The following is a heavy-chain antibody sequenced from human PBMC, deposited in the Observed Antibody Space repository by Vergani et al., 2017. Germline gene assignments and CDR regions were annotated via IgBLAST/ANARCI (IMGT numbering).Heavy chain of an antibody. V-gene: IGHV3-21*01. CDR2: ISSSSSYI. CDR3: AREGSITMVRGVIDD. J-gene: IGHJ4*02. Sequence: EVQLVESGGGLVKPGGSLRLSCAASGFTFSSYSMTWVRQAPGKGLEWVSSISSSSSYIYYADSVKGRFTISRDNAKNSLYLQMNSLRAEDTAVYYCAREGSITMVRGVIDDWGQGTLVTVSS. D-gene: IGHD3-10*01. CDR1: GFTFSSYS.